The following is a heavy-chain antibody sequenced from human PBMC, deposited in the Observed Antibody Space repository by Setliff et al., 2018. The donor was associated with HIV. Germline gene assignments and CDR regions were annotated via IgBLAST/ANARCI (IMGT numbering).Heavy chain of an antibody. D-gene: IGHD4-17*01. V-gene: IGHV4-59*11. CDR1: GGSIRSHY. J-gene: IGHJ4*02. Sequence: SETLSLTCTVSGGSIRSHYWSWIRQAPGKGLEWIGNIYYSGSTNYNPSLKSRVTISVDTSNNQFSLKVTSVTAADTAVYYCARDIATVATPDRADWGQGTLVTVSS. CDR2: IYYSGST. CDR3: ARDIATVATPDRAD.